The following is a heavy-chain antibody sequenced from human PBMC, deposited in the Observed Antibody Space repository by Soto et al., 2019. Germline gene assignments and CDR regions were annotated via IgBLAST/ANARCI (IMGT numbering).Heavy chain of an antibody. Sequence: PGGSLRLSCTASGFTFGDYAMSWFRQAPGKGLEWVGFIRSKAYGGTTEYAASVKGRFTISRDDSKSIAYLQMNSLKTEDTAVYYCTSLHYDILTGYDYWGQRTLVTVSS. J-gene: IGHJ4*02. D-gene: IGHD3-9*01. CDR3: TSLHYDILTGYDY. CDR1: GFTFGDYA. V-gene: IGHV3-49*03. CDR2: IRSKAYGGTT.